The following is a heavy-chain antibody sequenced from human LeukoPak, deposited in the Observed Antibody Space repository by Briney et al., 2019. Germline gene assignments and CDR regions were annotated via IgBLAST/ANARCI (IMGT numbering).Heavy chain of an antibody. J-gene: IGHJ6*03. D-gene: IGHD6-19*01. CDR1: GFSFSSYA. CDR3: ARVGIAVAGTLFDQYYYYYMDV. V-gene: IGHV3-23*01. CDR2: MSSSDDGR. Sequence: GGSLRLPCATSGFSFSSYAMSWVRQAPGKGLEWVSAMSSSDDGRYYAASVRGRFTISRDTSRSTLYLQMNSLRAEDAAVYYCARVGIAVAGTLFDQYYYYYMDVWGKGTTVTVSS.